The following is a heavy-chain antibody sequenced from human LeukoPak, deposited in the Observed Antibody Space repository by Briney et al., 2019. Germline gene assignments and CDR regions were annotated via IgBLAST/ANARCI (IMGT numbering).Heavy chain of an antibody. J-gene: IGHJ6*02. V-gene: IGHV3-23*01. D-gene: IGHD5-24*01. CDR1: GFTFNSYA. CDR3: AKALWLPRVNYYFGMDV. Sequence: GGSLRLFCAASGFTFNSYAMSWVRQAPGKGLKWVSAISGSGGNTQYADSVKGRFTISRDNSKNTLYLQMNSVRAEDTAVYYCAKALWLPRVNYYFGMDVWGQGTTVTVSS. CDR2: ISGSGGNT.